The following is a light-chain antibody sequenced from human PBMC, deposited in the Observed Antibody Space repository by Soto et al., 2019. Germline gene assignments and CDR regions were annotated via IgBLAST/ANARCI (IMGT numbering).Light chain of an antibody. V-gene: IGKV3-15*01. Sequence: EIVMTQSPATLSVSPGERATLSCRASQSVSSNLAWYQQKPGQAPRRIIYGASTRATGIPARFSGSGSGTEFTLTISSLQSEDFAIYYCQQYNNWPFTFGQGTKLEIK. CDR1: QSVSSN. CDR3: QQYNNWPFT. J-gene: IGKJ2*01. CDR2: GAS.